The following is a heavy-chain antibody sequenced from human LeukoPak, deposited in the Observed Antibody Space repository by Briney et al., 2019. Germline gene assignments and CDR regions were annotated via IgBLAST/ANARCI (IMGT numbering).Heavy chain of an antibody. CDR2: IYSGGST. D-gene: IGHD3-22*01. CDR1: GFTVSSNY. V-gene: IGHV3-66*01. J-gene: IGHJ4*02. Sequence: GGSLRLSCAASGFTVSSNYMSWVRQAPGKGLEWVSVIYSGGSTYYADSVKGRFTISRDNSKNTLYLQMNSLRAEDTAVYYCARDPVDSSGYFDYWGQGTLVTVSS. CDR3: ARDPVDSSGYFDY.